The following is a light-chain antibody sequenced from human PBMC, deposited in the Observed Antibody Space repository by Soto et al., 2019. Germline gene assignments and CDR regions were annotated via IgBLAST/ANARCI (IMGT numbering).Light chain of an antibody. V-gene: IGLV4-69*01. Sequence: QAVVTQSPSASASLGASVKLTCILSSGHSSYAIAWHQQQPEKGPRYLRKVNSDGSHSKGDGIPDRFSGSSSGTERHLTISSLQSEDEADYYCQTWGTAIHDVVFGGGTKVTVL. CDR2: VNSDGSH. CDR1: SGHSSYA. J-gene: IGLJ2*01. CDR3: QTWGTAIHDVV.